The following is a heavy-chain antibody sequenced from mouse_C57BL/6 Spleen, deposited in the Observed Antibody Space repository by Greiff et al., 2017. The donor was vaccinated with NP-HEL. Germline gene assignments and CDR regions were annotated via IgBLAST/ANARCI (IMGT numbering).Heavy chain of an antibody. J-gene: IGHJ3*01. V-gene: IGHV2-2*01. CDR2: IWSGGST. Sequence: QVQLKESGPGLVQPSQSLSITCTVSGFSLTSYGVHWVRQSPGKGLEWLGVIWSGGSTDYNAAFISRLSISKDNSKSQVFFKMNSLQDDDTAIYYCARNSYYSNTGFAYWGQGTLVTVSA. D-gene: IGHD2-5*01. CDR3: ARNSYYSNTGFAY. CDR1: GFSLTSYG.